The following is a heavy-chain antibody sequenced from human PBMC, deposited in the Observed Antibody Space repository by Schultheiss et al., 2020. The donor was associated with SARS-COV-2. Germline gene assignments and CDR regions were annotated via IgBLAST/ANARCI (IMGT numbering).Heavy chain of an antibody. CDR1: GFTFSSYA. D-gene: IGHD2-21*02. CDR3: AKDLRGGDKKHLTPDY. Sequence: GESLKISCAASGFTFSSYAMSWVRQAPGKGLEWVSAISGSGGSTYYADSVKGRFTISRDNSKNTLYLQMNSLRAEDTAVYYCAKDLRGGDKKHLTPDYWGQGTLVTVSS. J-gene: IGHJ4*02. V-gene: IGHV3-23*01. CDR2: ISGSGGST.